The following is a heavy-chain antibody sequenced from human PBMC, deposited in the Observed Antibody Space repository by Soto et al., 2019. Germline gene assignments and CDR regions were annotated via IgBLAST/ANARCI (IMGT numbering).Heavy chain of an antibody. V-gene: IGHV1-3*01. Sequence: QVKLAQSGAEGRKPGASVRVSCEATGYTFTAYAMHWVRQAPGQSLEWMGWIKPANGNTKYSQKFQGRLIITSDTSANTMYVELISLTSEVTAMYYCTRSAISPYGGLIGPFDYWGQGNLVTVSS. CDR2: IKPANGNT. CDR3: TRSAISPYGGLIGPFDY. CDR1: GYTFTAYA. D-gene: IGHD3-16*02. J-gene: IGHJ4*02.